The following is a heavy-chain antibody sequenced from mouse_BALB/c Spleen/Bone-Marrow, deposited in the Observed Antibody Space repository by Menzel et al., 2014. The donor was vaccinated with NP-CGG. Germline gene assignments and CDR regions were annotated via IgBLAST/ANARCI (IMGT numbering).Heavy chain of an antibody. V-gene: IGHV1S130*01. CDR2: IHPNSGNT. Sequence: QVQLQQPGSVLVRPGASVMLSCKASGYTFTSSWIHWAKQRPGQGLEWIGDIHPNSGNTNYNEKFKAKATLTVDTSSSTANVDLSLLTSEDTAVYYCARHHRYAYYFDYWGQGTTLTVSS. D-gene: IGHD2-14*01. CDR3: ARHHRYAYYFDY. CDR1: GYTFTSSW. J-gene: IGHJ2*01.